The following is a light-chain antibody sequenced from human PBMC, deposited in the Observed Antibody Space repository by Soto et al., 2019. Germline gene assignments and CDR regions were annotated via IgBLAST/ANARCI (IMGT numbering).Light chain of an antibody. Sequence: ETVMTQSPATLSVSPGERATLSCRASQSVGSNFAWYQQKPGQAPRLLIYGASTRATGIPARFSGSGSGTEFTLTINSLQSEDFAVYYCQQYNNWPRTFGQGTKVDIK. CDR3: QQYNNWPRT. CDR2: GAS. J-gene: IGKJ1*01. CDR1: QSVGSN. V-gene: IGKV3-15*01.